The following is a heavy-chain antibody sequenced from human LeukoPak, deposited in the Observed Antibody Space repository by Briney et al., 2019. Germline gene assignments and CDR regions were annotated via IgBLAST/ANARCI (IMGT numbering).Heavy chain of an antibody. CDR3: ARLGASLWFGKYHYFDY. CDR1: GGSISSSSYY. CDR2: IYYSGST. V-gene: IGHV4-39*07. J-gene: IGHJ4*02. Sequence: KPSETLSLTCTVSGGSISSSSYYWGWIRQPPGKGLEWIGSIYYSGSTYYNPSLKSRVTISVDTSKNQFSLKLSSVTAADTAVYYCARLGASLWFGKYHYFDYWGQGTLVTVSS. D-gene: IGHD3-10*01.